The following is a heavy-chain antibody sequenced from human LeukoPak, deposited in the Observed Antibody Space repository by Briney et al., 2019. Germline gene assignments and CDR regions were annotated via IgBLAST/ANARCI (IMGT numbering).Heavy chain of an antibody. CDR2: ISSSSSYT. J-gene: IGHJ4*02. CDR3: ARVAVGATSIVDY. V-gene: IGHV3-11*06. Sequence: GGSLRLSCGASGFTFTSSAMSWLRQAPGKGLEWVSYISSSSSYTNYADSVKGRFTISRDNAKNSLYLQMNSLRAEDTAVYYCARVAVGATSIVDYWGQGTLVTVSS. CDR1: GFTFTSSA. D-gene: IGHD1-26*01.